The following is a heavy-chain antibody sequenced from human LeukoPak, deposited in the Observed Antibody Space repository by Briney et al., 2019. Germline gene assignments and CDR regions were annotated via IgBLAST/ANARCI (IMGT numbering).Heavy chain of an antibody. V-gene: IGHV4-34*01. J-gene: IGHJ4*02. CDR3: ARDGGPVATTTFDY. D-gene: IGHD5-12*01. CDR1: GGSFSGYY. Sequence: SETLSLTCAVYGGSFSGYYWSWIRQPPGKGLEWIGEINHSGSTNYNPSLKSRVTISVDTSKNQFSLELSSVTAADTAVYYCARDGGPVATTTFDYWGQGTLVTVSS. CDR2: INHSGST.